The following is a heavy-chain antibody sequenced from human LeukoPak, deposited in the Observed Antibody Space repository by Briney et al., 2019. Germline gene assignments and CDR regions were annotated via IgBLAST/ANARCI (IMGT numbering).Heavy chain of an antibody. CDR3: ASEILTGDHYFDY. Sequence: SETLSLTCTVSGYSISSGYYWGWIRQPPGKGLEWIGSIYHSGSTYYNPSLKSRVTISVDTSKNQFSLKLSSVTAADTAVYYCASEILTGDHYFDYWGQGTLVTVSS. V-gene: IGHV4-38-2*02. CDR2: IYHSGST. J-gene: IGHJ4*02. D-gene: IGHD7-27*01. CDR1: GYSISSGYY.